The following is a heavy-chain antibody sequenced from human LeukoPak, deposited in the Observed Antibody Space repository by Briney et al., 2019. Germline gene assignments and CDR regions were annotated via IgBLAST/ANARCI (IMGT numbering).Heavy chain of an antibody. CDR3: AKFRGDTDFDY. V-gene: IGHV3-11*06. J-gene: IGHJ4*01. D-gene: IGHD2-21*01. Sequence: GRFTISRGNARNSLYLQMNSLRGEDTAVYYCAKFRGDTDFDYWGKGTLVTVSS.